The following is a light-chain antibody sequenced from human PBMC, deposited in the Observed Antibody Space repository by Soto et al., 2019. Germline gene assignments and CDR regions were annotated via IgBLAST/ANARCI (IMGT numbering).Light chain of an antibody. CDR3: QQPDSYPCT. V-gene: IGKV1-9*01. CDR2: AAS. Sequence: DIQLTHSPSFLSASVGDRVTITCRASQGFSHSLAWYQQKPGKAPKLLLYAASTLQSGVPSRFSGSGSGTEFTLTISSLQPEDFATYYCQQPDSYPCTFGQGTKLEIK. J-gene: IGKJ2*02. CDR1: QGFSHS.